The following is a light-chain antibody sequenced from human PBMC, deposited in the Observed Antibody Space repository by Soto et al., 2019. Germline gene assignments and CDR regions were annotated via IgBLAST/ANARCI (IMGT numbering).Light chain of an antibody. V-gene: IGLV2-14*01. J-gene: IGLJ2*01. CDR1: SSDVGGYNY. CDR2: DVS. Sequence: QSVLTQPASVSGSPGQSITISCTGTSSDVGGYNYVSWCQQHPGKAPKLMIYDVSNRPSGVSNRFSGSKSGNTASLTISGLQAEDEADYYCSSYTSSSTLVVFGGGTKVTVL. CDR3: SSYTSSSTLVV.